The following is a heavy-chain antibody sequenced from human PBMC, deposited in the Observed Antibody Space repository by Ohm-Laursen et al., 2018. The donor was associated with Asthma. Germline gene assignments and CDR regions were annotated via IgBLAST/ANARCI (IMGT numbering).Heavy chain of an antibody. CDR3: NTTTSSYYDFWSGPR. V-gene: IGHV3-15*01. J-gene: IGHJ6*02. CDR1: GFTFSNAW. D-gene: IGHD3-3*01. CDR2: IKSKTDGGTT. Sequence: SLRLSCAASGFTFSNAWMSWVRQAPGKGLEWVGRIKSKTDGGTTDYAAPVKGRFTISRDDSKNTLYLQMNSLKTEDTAVYYCNTTTSSYYDFWSGPRWGQGTTVTVSS.